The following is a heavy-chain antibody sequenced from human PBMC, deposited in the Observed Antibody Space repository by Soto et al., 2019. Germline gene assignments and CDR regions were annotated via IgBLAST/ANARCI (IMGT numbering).Heavy chain of an antibody. V-gene: IGHV5-51*01. CDR2: IYPHDSDT. J-gene: IGHJ4*02. D-gene: IGHD1-20*01. Sequence: GESLKISCKGSVYNFATYWIGWVRQMPGKGLEWMGIIYPHDSDTRYSPSFQGQVTISADKSISTAYLQWSSLKASDTAIYYCARRLDNTLDFWGQGTLVTVSS. CDR1: VYNFATYW. CDR3: ARRLDNTLDF.